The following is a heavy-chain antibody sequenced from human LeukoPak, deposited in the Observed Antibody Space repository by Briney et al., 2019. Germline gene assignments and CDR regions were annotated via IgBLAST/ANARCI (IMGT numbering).Heavy chain of an antibody. Sequence: KTSETLSLTCAVSGGSISSGGYSWSWIRQPPGKGLEWIGYIYHSGSTYYNPSLKSRVTISVDRSKNQFSLKLSSVTAADTAVYYCARGGMAYGGFDYWGQGTLVTVSS. J-gene: IGHJ4*02. CDR3: ARGGMAYGGFDY. D-gene: IGHD5-24*01. V-gene: IGHV4-30-2*01. CDR1: GGSISSGGYS. CDR2: IYHSGST.